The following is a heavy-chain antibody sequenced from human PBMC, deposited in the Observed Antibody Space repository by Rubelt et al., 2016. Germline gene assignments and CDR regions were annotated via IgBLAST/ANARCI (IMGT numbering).Heavy chain of an antibody. CDR2: IYYSGST. D-gene: IGHD5-18*01. Sequence: QVQLQESGPGLVKPSETLSLTCTVSGGSVSSGSYYWSWIRQPPGKGLECIGYIYYSGSTNYNPSLKSRVTISVDTSKNQFSLKLSSVTAADTAVYYCARGAPYSYGIIFDYWGQGTLVTVSS. CDR1: GGSVSSGSYY. V-gene: IGHV4-61*01. J-gene: IGHJ4*02. CDR3: ARGAPYSYGIIFDY.